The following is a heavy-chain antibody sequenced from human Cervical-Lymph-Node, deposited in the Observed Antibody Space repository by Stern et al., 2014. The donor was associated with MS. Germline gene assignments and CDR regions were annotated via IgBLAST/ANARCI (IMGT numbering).Heavy chain of an antibody. V-gene: IGHV3-23*04. CDR1: GFTFSSYA. CDR2: ISGSGDST. CDR3: AKEGILVASFDY. J-gene: IGHJ4*02. D-gene: IGHD6-19*01. Sequence: EVQLEESGGSLVQPGGSLRLSCAASGFTFSSYAMSWVRQAPGKGLEWVSAISGSGDSTYYADSVKGRFPISRDNSKNTLYLQMNSLRADDTAVYYCAKEGILVASFDYWGQGTLVTVSS.